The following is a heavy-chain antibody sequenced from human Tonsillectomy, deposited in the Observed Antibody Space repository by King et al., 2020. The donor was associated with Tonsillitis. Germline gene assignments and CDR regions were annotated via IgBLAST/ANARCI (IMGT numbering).Heavy chain of an antibody. Sequence: VQLVESGGGLVQPGGSLRLSCAASGFTLSSYWMSWVRQAPGKGLEWVANIKQDESGKNFVDSVKGRFTISRDNARNSLYLQMNSLRAEDTAVYYCARVRARERGNSGYEAVDYWGQGTLVTVSS. V-gene: IGHV3-7*03. D-gene: IGHD5-12*01. CDR3: ARVRARERGNSGYEAVDY. J-gene: IGHJ4*02. CDR2: IKQDESGK. CDR1: GFTLSSYW.